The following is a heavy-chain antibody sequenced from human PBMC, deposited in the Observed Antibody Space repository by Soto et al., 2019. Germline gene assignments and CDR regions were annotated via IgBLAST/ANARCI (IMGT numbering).Heavy chain of an antibody. CDR3: ARDLSAGRGSPRPWFDP. CDR2: ISSSSSYI. Sequence: GGSLRLSCAASGFTFSSYSMNWVRQAPGKGLEWVSSISSSSSYIYYADSVKGRFTISRDNAKNSLYLQMNSLRAEDTAVYYCARDLSAGRGSPRPWFDPWGQGTLVTVS. J-gene: IGHJ5*02. V-gene: IGHV3-21*01. CDR1: GFTFSSYS. D-gene: IGHD5-12*01.